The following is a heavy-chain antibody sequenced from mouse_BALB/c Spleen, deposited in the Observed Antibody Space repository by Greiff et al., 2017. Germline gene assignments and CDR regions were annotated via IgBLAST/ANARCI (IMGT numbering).Heavy chain of an antibody. CDR3: AREGYGG. D-gene: IGHD2-14*01. Sequence: EVMLVESGGGLVKPGGSLKLSCAASGFTFSDYYLYWVRQTPEKRLEWVATISDGGSYTYYPDSVKGRFTISRDNAKNNLYLQMSSLKSEDTAMYYCAREGYGGWGQGTLVTVSA. CDR1: GFTFSDYY. J-gene: IGHJ3*02. V-gene: IGHV5-4*02. CDR2: ISDGGSYT.